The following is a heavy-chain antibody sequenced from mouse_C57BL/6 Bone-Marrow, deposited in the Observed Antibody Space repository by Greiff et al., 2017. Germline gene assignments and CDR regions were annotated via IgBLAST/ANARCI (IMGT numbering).Heavy chain of an antibody. CDR3: ANHYYYYASSYSAMDY. CDR1: GFTFSDYG. CDR2: ISNFAYSN. V-gene: IGHV5-15*01. J-gene: IGHJ4*01. D-gene: IGHD1-1*01. Sequence: EVKLMESGGGLVQPGGSLKLSCAASGFTFSDYGMAWVRQAPRKGPEWVAFISNFAYSNYYADTVTGRFTISRENAKNTLYLEMSSLMTEVTAMYYCANHYYYYASSYSAMDYWGQGTSVTVSS.